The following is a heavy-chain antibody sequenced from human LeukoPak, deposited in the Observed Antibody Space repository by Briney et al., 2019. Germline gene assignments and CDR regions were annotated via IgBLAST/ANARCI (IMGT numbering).Heavy chain of an antibody. CDR2: ISFDGTNK. CDR3: AKGGYYERPWYFDY. V-gene: IGHV3-30*18. CDR1: GFTFSHYA. J-gene: IGHJ4*02. Sequence: GGSLRLPCAASGFTFSHYAMHWVRQAPGKGLEWVAVISFDGTNKFYADSVKGRFTISRDNSKNALYLQMNSLGAEDTAVYYCAKGGYYERPWYFDYWGQGTLVTVSS. D-gene: IGHD3-22*01.